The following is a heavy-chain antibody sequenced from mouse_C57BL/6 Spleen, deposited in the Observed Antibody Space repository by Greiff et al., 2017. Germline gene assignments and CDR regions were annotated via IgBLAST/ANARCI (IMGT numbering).Heavy chain of an antibody. CDR1: GFTFSDYG. Sequence: EVQLVESGGGLVKPGGSLKLSCAASGFTFSDYGMHWVRQAPEKGLEWVAYISSGSSTIYYADTVKGRFTISRGNAKNTLFLQMTSLRSEDTAMYYCAREGSYYSNCLDYWGQGTTLTVSS. CDR2: ISSGSSTI. V-gene: IGHV5-17*01. J-gene: IGHJ2*01. D-gene: IGHD2-5*01. CDR3: AREGSYYSNCLDY.